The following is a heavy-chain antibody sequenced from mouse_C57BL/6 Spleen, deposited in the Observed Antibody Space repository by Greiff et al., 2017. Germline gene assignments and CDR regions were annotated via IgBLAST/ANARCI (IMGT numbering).Heavy chain of an antibody. J-gene: IGHJ4*01. CDR2: IHPNSGST. D-gene: IGHD2-4*01. Sequence: VQLQQPGAELVKPGASVKLSCKASGYTFTSYWMHWVKQRPGQGLEWIGMIHPNSGSTNYNEKFKSKATLTVDKSSSTAYMQLSSLTSEDSAVYYCARSLYYDLVYAMDYWGQGTSVTVAS. V-gene: IGHV1-64*01. CDR1: GYTFTSYW. CDR3: ARSLYYDLVYAMDY.